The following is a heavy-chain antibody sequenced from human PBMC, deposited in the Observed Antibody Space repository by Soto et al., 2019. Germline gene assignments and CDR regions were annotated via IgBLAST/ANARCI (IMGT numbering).Heavy chain of an antibody. V-gene: IGHV5-51*01. CDR1: GYSFLNYW. Sequence: GESLKISCKGSGYSFLNYWIGWVRQMPGKDLEWIGIIYPDDSETRYSPSFQGRVTISVDRSITTTYLQWNTLQASDTAMYYCARLLLSRVDFDPWGQGTLVTVSS. J-gene: IGHJ5*02. D-gene: IGHD3-16*02. CDR2: IYPDDSET. CDR3: ARLLLSRVDFDP.